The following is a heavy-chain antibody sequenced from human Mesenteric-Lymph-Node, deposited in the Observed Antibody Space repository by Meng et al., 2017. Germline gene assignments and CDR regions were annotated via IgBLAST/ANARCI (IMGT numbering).Heavy chain of an antibody. CDR2: INHSGST. V-gene: IGHV4-34*01. Sequence: QVQLQQWGAGLVKPAETLSLTCAVYGGSFSGYYWIWIRQPPGKGLEWSGEINHSGSTNYNPSLKSRVTISVDTSKNQFSLKLSSVTAADTAVYYCARGIAVAGYPFWGQGTLVTVSS. CDR1: GGSFSGYY. CDR3: ARGIAVAGYPF. J-gene: IGHJ4*02. D-gene: IGHD6-19*01.